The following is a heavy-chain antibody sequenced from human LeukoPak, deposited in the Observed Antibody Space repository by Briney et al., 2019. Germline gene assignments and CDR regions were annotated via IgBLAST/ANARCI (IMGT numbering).Heavy chain of an antibody. CDR3: ARQIVGATGLNY. J-gene: IGHJ4*02. CDR2: ISSSGRTV. V-gene: IGHV3-48*03. CDR1: GYTFSSYE. Sequence: GGSLRLSCATSGYTFSSYEMKWVRQAPGKGLEWVSYISSSGRTVYYADSVKGRFTISRDNAKDSLYLQMNSLRAEDTAVYYCARQIVGATGLNYWGQGTLVTVSS. D-gene: IGHD1-26*01.